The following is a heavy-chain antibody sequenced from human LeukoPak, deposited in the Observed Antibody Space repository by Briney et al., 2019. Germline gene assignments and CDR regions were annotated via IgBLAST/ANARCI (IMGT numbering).Heavy chain of an antibody. J-gene: IGHJ2*01. D-gene: IGHD2-8*02. CDR3: ARGRFVLVPSLERGYFDL. Sequence: GGSLRLSCAASGFTFRNYDMHWVRQATGKGLAWVSGIGTEGDTIYPDSIKGRFTISRENAKNSFYLQMNSLRAGDTAVYYCARGRFVLVPSLERGYFDLWGRGTLVTVSS. CDR1: GFTFRNYD. V-gene: IGHV3-13*01. CDR2: IGTEGDT.